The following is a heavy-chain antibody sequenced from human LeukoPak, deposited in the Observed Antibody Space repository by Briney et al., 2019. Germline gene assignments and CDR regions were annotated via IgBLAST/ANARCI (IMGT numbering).Heavy chain of an antibody. D-gene: IGHD3-22*01. V-gene: IGHV4-34*01. Sequence: SETLSLTCAVYGGSFSGYYWSWIRQPPGKGLEWIGEINHSGSTNYNPSLKSRVTISVDTSKNQFSLKLSSVTAADTAVYYCARVWGEDSSGCWGYYYYGMDVWGQGTTVTVSS. CDR1: GGSFSGYY. CDR2: INHSGST. CDR3: ARVWGEDSSGCWGYYYYGMDV. J-gene: IGHJ6*02.